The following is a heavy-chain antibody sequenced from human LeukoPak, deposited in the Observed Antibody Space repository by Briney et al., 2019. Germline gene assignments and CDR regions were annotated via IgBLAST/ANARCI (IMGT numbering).Heavy chain of an antibody. Sequence: PSETLSLTCTVSGGSISSYYWSWIRQPPGKGLEWIGYIYYSGITYYNPSLKSRFTISVDTSKNQFSLKLSSVTAADTAVYYCARIAAAGAESAFDIWGQGTMVTVSS. CDR1: GGSISSYY. V-gene: IGHV4-59*08. J-gene: IGHJ3*02. D-gene: IGHD6-13*01. CDR3: ARIAAAGAESAFDI. CDR2: IYYSGIT.